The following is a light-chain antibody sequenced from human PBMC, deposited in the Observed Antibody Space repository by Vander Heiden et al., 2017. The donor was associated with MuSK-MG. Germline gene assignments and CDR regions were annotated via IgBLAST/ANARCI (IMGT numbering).Light chain of an antibody. V-gene: IGKV3-20*01. Sequence: EIVLTQSPPTLSLSPGESTTLTSRPSHRVSSSYLAWYQQKPGQAPRLLIYGASSRATGIPDRFSGSGSGTDFTLTISRLEPEDFAVYYCQQNGSSPWTFGPGTKVDIK. CDR1: HRVSSSY. CDR2: GAS. CDR3: QQNGSSPWT. J-gene: IGKJ3*01.